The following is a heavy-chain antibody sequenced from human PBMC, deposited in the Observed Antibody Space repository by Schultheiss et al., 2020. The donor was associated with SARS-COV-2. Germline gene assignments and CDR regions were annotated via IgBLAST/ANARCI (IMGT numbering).Heavy chain of an antibody. D-gene: IGHD3/OR15-3a*01. CDR3: ARGDGLGFDY. CDR2: IPYDGSNK. J-gene: IGHJ4*02. V-gene: IGHV3-33*05. CDR1: GFTFSSYG. Sequence: GGSLRLSCEASGFTFSSYGIHWVRQAPGKGLEWVSFIPYDGSNKYYADSVKCRFTISRDNSKNTLFLQMNSLRDEDTAVYYCARGDGLGFDYWGQGTLVTVSS.